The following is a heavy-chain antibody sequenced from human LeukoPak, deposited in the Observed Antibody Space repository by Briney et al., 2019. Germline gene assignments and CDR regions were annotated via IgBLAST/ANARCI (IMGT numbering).Heavy chain of an antibody. CDR1: GYTFTGYY. CDR3: ARETGYSGYDMNY. CDR2: INPNSGGT. Sequence: ASVKVSCKASGYTFTGYYMHWVRQAPGQGLEWMGWINPNSGGTNYAQKFQGWVTMTRDTSISTAYMELSRLRSDDTAVYYCARETGYSGYDMNYWGQGALVTVSS. V-gene: IGHV1-2*04. J-gene: IGHJ4*02. D-gene: IGHD5-12*01.